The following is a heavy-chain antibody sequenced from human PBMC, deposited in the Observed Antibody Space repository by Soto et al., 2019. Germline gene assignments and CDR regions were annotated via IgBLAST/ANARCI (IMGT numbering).Heavy chain of an antibody. CDR2: ISRSSSYI. Sequence: EVQLVESGGGLVKPGGSLRLSCAASGFTFSSYSMNWVRQAPGKGLEWVLSISRSSSYIYYADSVKGRFTISRDNAKNLLYLQMNSLRAEDTAVYYCARDLHDYVSFRFDPWGQGTLVTVSS. D-gene: IGHD3-16*01. CDR3: ARDLHDYVSFRFDP. CDR1: GFTFSSYS. J-gene: IGHJ5*02. V-gene: IGHV3-21*01.